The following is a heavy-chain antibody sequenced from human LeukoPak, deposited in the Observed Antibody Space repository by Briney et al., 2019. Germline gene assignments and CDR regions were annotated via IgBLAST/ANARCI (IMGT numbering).Heavy chain of an antibody. J-gene: IGHJ4*02. V-gene: IGHV3-9*01. CDR3: AKDSSSWYYFDY. CDR2: IRWNSGSI. D-gene: IGHD6-13*01. Sequence: GGSLRLSCAASGFTFDDYAMHWVRQAPGEGLEWDSGIRWNSGSIGYADSVKGRFTIARDNAKNSLYLQMNSLRAEDTALYYCAKDSSSWYYFDYWGQGTLVTVSS. CDR1: GFTFDDYA.